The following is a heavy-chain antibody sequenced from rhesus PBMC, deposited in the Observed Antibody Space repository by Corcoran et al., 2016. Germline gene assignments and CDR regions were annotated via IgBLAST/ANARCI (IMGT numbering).Heavy chain of an antibody. J-gene: IGHJ4*01. V-gene: IGHV4-173*01. D-gene: IGHD3-16*01. CDR1: GGSISNNY. Sequence: QLQLQESGPGLVKPSETLSLTCTVSGGSISNNYWSWIRQPPGKGLEWIVRISGSGGSTDYNPSLKSRVTISTDTSKNQFSLKLNSVTAADTAIYYCARYSGSYYRDHWGQGVLVTVSS. CDR3: ARYSGSYYRDH. CDR2: ISGSGGST.